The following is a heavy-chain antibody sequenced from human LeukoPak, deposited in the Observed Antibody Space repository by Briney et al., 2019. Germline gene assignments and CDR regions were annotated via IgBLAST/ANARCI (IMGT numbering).Heavy chain of an antibody. D-gene: IGHD4-17*01. J-gene: IGHJ3*02. CDR3: AKDQDYGGNSPAFDI. CDR1: RFTPTINT. V-gene: IGHV3-23*01. Sequence: GGSLRLSRAPSRFTPTINTISWVRQAPRRGLEWVSPISGSGGGTYYAHSGKGRFTISRDNSKNTLYLQMNSLRAEDTAVYYCAKDQDYGGNSPAFDIWGQGTMVTVSS. CDR2: ISGSGGGT.